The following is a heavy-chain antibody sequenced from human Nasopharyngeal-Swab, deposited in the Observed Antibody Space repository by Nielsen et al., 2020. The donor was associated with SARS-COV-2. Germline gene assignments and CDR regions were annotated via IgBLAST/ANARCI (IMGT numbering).Heavy chain of an antibody. D-gene: IGHD6-19*01. CDR2: IDPSDSYT. CDR3: ARQAQGTVADPFDL. Sequence: GESLKISCKGSGYSFTSYWISWVRQMPGKGLEWMGRIDPSDSYTNYSPSFQGQVSISADKSISTAYLQWSSLKASDTAMYYCARQAQGTVADPFDLWGRGTLVTVSS. CDR1: GYSFTSYW. J-gene: IGHJ2*01. V-gene: IGHV5-10-1*04.